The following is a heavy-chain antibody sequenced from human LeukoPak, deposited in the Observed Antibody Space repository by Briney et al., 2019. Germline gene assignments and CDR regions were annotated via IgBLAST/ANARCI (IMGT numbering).Heavy chain of an antibody. J-gene: IGHJ4*02. CDR2: IYYSGST. CDR3: ARGVVAAYDY. Sequence: SETLSLTCTASGGSISSSSYYWGWIRQPPGKGLEWIGSIYYSGSTYYNPSLKSRVTISVDTSKNQFSLKLSSVTAADTAVYYCARGVVAAYDYWGQGTLVTVSS. D-gene: IGHD2-15*01. CDR1: GGSISSSSYY. V-gene: IGHV4-39*07.